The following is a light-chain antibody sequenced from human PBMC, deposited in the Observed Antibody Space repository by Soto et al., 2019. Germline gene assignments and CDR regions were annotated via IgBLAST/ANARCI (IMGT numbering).Light chain of an antibody. V-gene: IGKV1-5*03. CDR2: KEC. CDR3: QQYNSYSRT. Sequence: DIQMTQSPSTLSASVGERVTITCRASQSISSWLALYQQKPGKAPKLLSYKECSLESGVPSRFSCSGAGTEFSLNISSLQPADVATYYCQQYNSYSRTFGQGTKVEIK. J-gene: IGKJ1*01. CDR1: QSISSW.